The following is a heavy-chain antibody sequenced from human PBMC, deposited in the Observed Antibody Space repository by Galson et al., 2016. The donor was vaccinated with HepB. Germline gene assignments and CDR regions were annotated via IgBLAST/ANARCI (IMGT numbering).Heavy chain of an antibody. V-gene: IGHV3-23*01. CDR3: AKAPRGPDYNYYGMDV. D-gene: IGHD3-16*01. CDR2: ISGIGDNK. CDR1: GFTFSSNA. J-gene: IGHJ6*02. Sequence: SLRLSCAASGFTFSSNAMNWVRQAPGKGLEWVSAISGIGDNKYYADSVKGRFTISRDNAKNTLYVQMSSLRAEDTAVYYCAKAPRGPDYNYYGMDVWGQGTTVTVSS.